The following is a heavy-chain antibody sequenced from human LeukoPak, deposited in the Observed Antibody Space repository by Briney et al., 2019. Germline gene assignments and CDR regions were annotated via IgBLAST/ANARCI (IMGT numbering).Heavy chain of an antibody. V-gene: IGHV3-21*01. J-gene: IGHJ4*02. Sequence: GGSLRLSCAASGFTFSSYNMNWVRQAPGRGLEWVSSISRTGSYIYYADSVKGRFAISRDNAQNSLYLQMNSLRVEDTAVYYCARVLETDCRGGSCYSGLDYWGQGTLVTVSS. CDR1: GFTFSSYN. D-gene: IGHD2-15*01. CDR3: ARVLETDCRGGSCYSGLDY. CDR2: ISRTGSYI.